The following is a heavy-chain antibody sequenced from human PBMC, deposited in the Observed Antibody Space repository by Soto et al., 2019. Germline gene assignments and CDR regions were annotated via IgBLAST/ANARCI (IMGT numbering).Heavy chain of an antibody. J-gene: IGHJ3*02. CDR1: GYTFTGYY. CDR2: INPNSGGT. D-gene: IGHD3-10*01. V-gene: IGHV1-2*04. Sequence: ASVKVSCKASGYTFTGYYMHWVLQAPGQGLEWMGWINPNSGGTNYAQKFQGWVTMTRDTSISTAYMELSRLRSDDTAVYYCARANYYYGSGGQDDAFDIWGQGTMVTVSS. CDR3: ARANYYYGSGGQDDAFDI.